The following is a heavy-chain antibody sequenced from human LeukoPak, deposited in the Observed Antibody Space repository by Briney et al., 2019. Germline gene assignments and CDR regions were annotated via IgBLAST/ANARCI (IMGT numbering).Heavy chain of an antibody. D-gene: IGHD5-12*01. J-gene: IGHJ4*02. V-gene: IGHV4-30-2*01. CDR1: GGSISSGGYS. Sequence: NPSETLSLTCAVSGGSISSGGYSWSWIRQPPGKGLEWIGYIYHSGSTYYNPSLKSRVTISVDRSKNQFSLKLSSVTAADTAVYYCARVTWRGYSGYPYYFDYWGQGTLVTVSS. CDR2: IYHSGST. CDR3: ARVTWRGYSGYPYYFDY.